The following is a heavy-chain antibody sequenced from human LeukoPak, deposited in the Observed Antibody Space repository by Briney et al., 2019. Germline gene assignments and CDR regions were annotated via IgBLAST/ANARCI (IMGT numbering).Heavy chain of an antibody. Sequence: PGGSLRLSCAASGFTFSNYWMSWVRQAPGKGLEWVANIKQDGSEKYYVDSVKGRFTISRDNAKNSLYLQMNSLRAEDTAVYYCARESGSVTSEVDFDYWGQGTLVTVSS. CDR2: IKQDGSEK. D-gene: IGHD4-17*01. J-gene: IGHJ4*02. V-gene: IGHV3-7*01. CDR1: GFTFSNYW. CDR3: ARESGSVTSEVDFDY.